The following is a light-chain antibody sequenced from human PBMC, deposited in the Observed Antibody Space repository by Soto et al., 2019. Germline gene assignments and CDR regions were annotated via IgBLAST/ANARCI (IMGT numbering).Light chain of an antibody. CDR1: QSLAYSDGNTY. V-gene: IGKV2-30*01. CDR2: KVS. J-gene: IGKJ2*01. Sequence: DVVMTQSPLSLPVTLGQPASISCRSSQSLAYSDGNTYLNWFQQRPGQSPRRLIYKVSNRDSGVPDRFSGSGPGTDFTLKISRVEADDVGVYYCMQGTHWPPYTFGQGTKLEIK. CDR3: MQGTHWPPYT.